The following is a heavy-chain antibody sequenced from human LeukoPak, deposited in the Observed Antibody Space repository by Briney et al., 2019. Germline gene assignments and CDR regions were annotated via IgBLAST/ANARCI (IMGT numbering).Heavy chain of an antibody. CDR3: ARDFSRGSYKGRDYYMDV. D-gene: IGHD1-26*01. V-gene: IGHV3-23*01. J-gene: IGHJ6*03. CDR2: ISNSGGST. CDR1: GFTFNTYT. Sequence: GGSLRLSCAASGFTFNTYTMYWVRQAPGKGLEWVSGISNSGGSTYYADSVKGRFTISRDNSKNTLYLQMNGLRAEDTAVYYCARDFSRGSYKGRDYYMDVWGKGTTVTVSS.